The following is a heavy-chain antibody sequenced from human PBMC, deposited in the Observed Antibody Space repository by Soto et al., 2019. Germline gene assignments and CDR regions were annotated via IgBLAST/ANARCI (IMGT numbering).Heavy chain of an antibody. V-gene: IGHV1-2*02. D-gene: IGHD2-21*02. J-gene: IGHJ4*02. CDR2: INPNSGGT. Sequence: QVQLVQSGAEVKKPGASVKVSCKASGYTFTGYYMHWVRQAPGQGLEWMGWINPNSGGTNYAQKFQGSVTMTRDTSISTAYMELSRLRSDDTAVYYCARDPFCGGDCYPLDYWGQGTLVTVSS. CDR3: ARDPFCGGDCYPLDY. CDR1: GYTFTGYY.